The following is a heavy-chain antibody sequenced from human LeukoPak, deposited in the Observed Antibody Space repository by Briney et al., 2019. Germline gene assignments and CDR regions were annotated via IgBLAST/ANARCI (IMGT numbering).Heavy chain of an antibody. CDR3: ARMAPMSPNWFDP. CDR1: GFTVSSNY. J-gene: IGHJ5*02. Sequence: GGSLRLSCAASGFTVSSNYMSWVRQAPGKGLEWVSVIYSGGSTYYADSVKGRFTISRDNSKNTLYLQMNSVRAEDTAVYYCARMAPMSPNWFDPWGQGTLVTVSS. V-gene: IGHV3-53*01. CDR2: IYSGGST. D-gene: IGHD2-2*01.